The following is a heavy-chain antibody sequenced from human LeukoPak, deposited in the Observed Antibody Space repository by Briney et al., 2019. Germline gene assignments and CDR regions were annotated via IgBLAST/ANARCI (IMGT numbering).Heavy chain of an antibody. CDR1: GFTFSSYW. CDR3: ARDLNVAAAGTNFVGFDY. V-gene: IGHV3-7*01. CDR2: IKQDGSEI. Sequence: GGSLRLSCAASGFTFSSYWMIWVRQAPGKGLEWVANIKQDGSEIYYVDSVKGRFTISRDNAKNSLYLHLNSLRAEDTAVYYCARDLNVAAAGTNFVGFDYWGQGTLVTVSS. D-gene: IGHD6-13*01. J-gene: IGHJ4*02.